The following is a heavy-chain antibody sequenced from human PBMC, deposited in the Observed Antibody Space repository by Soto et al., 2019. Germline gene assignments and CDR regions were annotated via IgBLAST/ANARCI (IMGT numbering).Heavy chain of an antibody. V-gene: IGHV1-18*04. Sequence: ASVKVSCKASGYTFTSYGISWVREAPGQGLEWMGWISAYNGNTNYAQRLQGRVTMTTDTSTSTAYMELRSLRSDDTAVYYCARDAELRYFDWLLRPGFDYWGQGTLVTVSS. CDR1: GYTFTSYG. CDR2: ISAYNGNT. CDR3: ARDAELRYFDWLLRPGFDY. J-gene: IGHJ4*02. D-gene: IGHD3-9*01.